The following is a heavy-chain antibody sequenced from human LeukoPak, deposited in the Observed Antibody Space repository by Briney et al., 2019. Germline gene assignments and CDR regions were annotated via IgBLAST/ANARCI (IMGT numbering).Heavy chain of an antibody. J-gene: IGHJ3*01. CDR1: GGSISSSSHY. D-gene: IGHD6-19*01. Sequence: PSETLSLTCTVSGGSISSSSHYWGWTRHPPGKGLEWIGSIYYSGSTYYNPSLKSRVTISVDTSKNQFSLSLSSVTAADTAVYYCARMSVDHTFDFWGQGTKVTVSS. CDR2: IYYSGST. CDR3: ARMSVDHTFDF. V-gene: IGHV4-39*01.